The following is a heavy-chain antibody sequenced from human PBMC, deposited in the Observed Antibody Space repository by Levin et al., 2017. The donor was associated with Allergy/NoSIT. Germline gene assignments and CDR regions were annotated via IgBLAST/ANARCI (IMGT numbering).Heavy chain of an antibody. CDR3: ARASGSYWY. D-gene: IGHD1-26*01. CDR1: GGSISSSSYY. CDR2: IYYSGST. Sequence: SETLSLTCTVSGGSISSSSYYWGWIRQPPGKGLEWIGSIYYSGSTNYNPSLKSRVTISVDTSKNQFSLKLSSVTAADTAVYYCARASGSYWYWGQGTLVTVSS. V-gene: IGHV4-39*01. J-gene: IGHJ4*02.